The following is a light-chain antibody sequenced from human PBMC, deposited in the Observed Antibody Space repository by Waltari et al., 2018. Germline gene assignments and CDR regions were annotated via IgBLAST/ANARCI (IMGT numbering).Light chain of an antibody. J-gene: IGLJ3*02. Sequence: SYELTQPLSVSVALGQTARITCGGNNIGSKNVHWYQQKPGQAPALVSYRDSNRPSGIAVRFSGSDSGNTATLAISRAQAGDEADYYCQVWDSSTLWVFGGGTKLTVL. CDR2: RDS. CDR3: QVWDSSTLWV. CDR1: NIGSKN. V-gene: IGLV3-9*01.